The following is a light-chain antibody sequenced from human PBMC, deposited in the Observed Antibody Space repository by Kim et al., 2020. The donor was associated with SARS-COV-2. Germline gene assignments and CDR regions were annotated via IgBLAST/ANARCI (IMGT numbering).Light chain of an antibody. J-gene: IGKJ3*01. V-gene: IGKV1-33*01. CDR2: GAS. CDR1: QDINKG. Sequence: AFVRDRFTITCQASQDINKGLHWYQQTPWEAPKLLIYGASNLEAGVPSRFSGSGSGTDFTLTISSLQPEDIATYYCQQCDDLPFTFGPGTKVDIK. CDR3: QQCDDLPFT.